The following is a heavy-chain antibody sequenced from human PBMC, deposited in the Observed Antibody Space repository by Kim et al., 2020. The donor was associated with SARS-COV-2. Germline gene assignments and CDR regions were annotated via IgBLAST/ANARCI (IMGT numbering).Heavy chain of an antibody. D-gene: IGHD2-15*01. V-gene: IGHV1-46*01. J-gene: IGHJ4*02. CDR1: GYTFTSYY. CDR3: ARDHKLGYCSGGSCYSGLFDY. Sequence: ASVKVSCKASGYTFTSYYMHWVRQAPGQGLEWMGIINPSGGSTSYAQKFQGRVTMPRDTSTSTVYMELSSLRSEDTAVYYCARDHKLGYCSGGSCYSGLFDYWGQGTLVTVSS. CDR2: INPSGGST.